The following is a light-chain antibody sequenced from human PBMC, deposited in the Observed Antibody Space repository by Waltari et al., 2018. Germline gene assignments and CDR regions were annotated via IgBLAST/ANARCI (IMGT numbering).Light chain of an antibody. V-gene: IGLV2-23*01. CDR1: SSDVGNYDL. CDR3: CSYVGTNKPVV. J-gene: IGLJ2*01. CDR2: DGN. Sequence: QSALTQPASVSGSPGQSITISCTGISSDVGNYDLVSWYLQHPGKAPKLMIYDGNKRPPVGSNRFSASHSGNPASRTISGLQPEDEGDYYCCSYVGTNKPVVFGGGTKLTVL.